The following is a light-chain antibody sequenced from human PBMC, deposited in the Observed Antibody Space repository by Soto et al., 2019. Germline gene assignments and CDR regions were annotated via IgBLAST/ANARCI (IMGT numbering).Light chain of an antibody. CDR2: GAS. CDR1: QSVSSNS. V-gene: IGKV3-20*01. J-gene: IGKJ1*01. CDR3: QQCDTSRTWT. Sequence: EIVFTHSPVTLSLSPGERSTLSCRASQSVSSNSLAWYQQKPGQAPRLLIYGASSRASGIPDRFSGSGSGTDFTLTISRLEPEDFAVYYCQQCDTSRTWTFGQGTKVDIK.